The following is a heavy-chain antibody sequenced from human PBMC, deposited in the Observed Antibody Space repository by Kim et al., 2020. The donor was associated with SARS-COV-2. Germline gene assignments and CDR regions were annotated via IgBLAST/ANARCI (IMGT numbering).Heavy chain of an antibody. J-gene: IGHJ4*02. D-gene: IGHD3-22*01. CDR2: INPNSGGT. CDR1: GYTFTGYY. Sequence: ASVKVSCKASGYTFTGYYMHWVRQAPGQGLEWMGWINPNSGGTNYAQKFQGRVTMTRDTSISTAYMELSRLRSDDTAVYYCARSNYYDSSGYPDYWGQGTLVTVSS. CDR3: ARSNYYDSSGYPDY. V-gene: IGHV1-2*02.